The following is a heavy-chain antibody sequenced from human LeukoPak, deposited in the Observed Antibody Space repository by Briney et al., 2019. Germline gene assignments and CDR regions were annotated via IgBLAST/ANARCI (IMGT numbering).Heavy chain of an antibody. CDR2: FYTSGHT. CDR3: ARTTEGYCSSASCFGFSYSYYMDV. CDR1: GGSINSGSYY. Sequence: SETLSLTCTVSGGSINSGSYYWSWIRQPAGKGLEWMGHFYTSGHTSYNPSLKSRVTISVDTSKNQFSLKLSSVTAADTAVYYCARTTEGYCSSASCFGFSYSYYMDVWGKGTTVTISS. J-gene: IGHJ6*03. V-gene: IGHV4-61*09. D-gene: IGHD2-2*01.